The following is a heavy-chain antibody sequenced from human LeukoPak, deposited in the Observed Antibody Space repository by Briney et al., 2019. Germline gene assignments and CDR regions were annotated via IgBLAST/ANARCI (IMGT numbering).Heavy chain of an antibody. J-gene: IGHJ4*02. CDR1: GYTFTNYY. D-gene: IGHD1-1*01. CDR3: ARDSGFGYFDF. CDR2: INPGGGGA. Sequence: ASVRVSCKASGYTFTNYYIHWVRQAPGQGLEWMGIINPGGGGATYAQKFQGRVTMTSDTSTSTVYMDLISLRSEDTAVYYCARDSGFGYFDFWGQGTLVTVSS. V-gene: IGHV1-46*01.